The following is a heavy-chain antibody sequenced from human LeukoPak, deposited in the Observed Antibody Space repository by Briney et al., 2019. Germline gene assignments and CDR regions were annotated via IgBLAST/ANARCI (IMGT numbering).Heavy chain of an antibody. J-gene: IGHJ5*02. CDR3: ARRPLHSQNWLAP. Sequence: TPGESLKISCKGYGDRVTSYWVASVSQMPGKGLEWLGIIFPGDSDTRYSPSIQGQVTISVDRSISTAYLQWSSLKASDTAIYYCARRPLHSQNWLAPWGQGTLVTVSS. CDR1: GDRVTSYW. V-gene: IGHV5-51*03. CDR2: IFPGDSDT.